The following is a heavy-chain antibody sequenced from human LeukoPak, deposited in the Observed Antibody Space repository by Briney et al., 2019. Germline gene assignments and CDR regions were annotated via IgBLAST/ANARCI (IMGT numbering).Heavy chain of an antibody. CDR1: GFTFSSYG. V-gene: IGHV3-30*03. CDR2: ISYDGSNK. Sequence: GRSLRLSCAASGFTFSSYGMHWVRQAPGKGLEWVAVISYDGSNKYYADSVKGRFTISRDNSKNTLYLQMNSLRAEDTAVYYCATVFSSSNEFFDYWGQGALVTVSS. CDR3: ATVFSSSNEFFDY. D-gene: IGHD2-2*01. J-gene: IGHJ4*02.